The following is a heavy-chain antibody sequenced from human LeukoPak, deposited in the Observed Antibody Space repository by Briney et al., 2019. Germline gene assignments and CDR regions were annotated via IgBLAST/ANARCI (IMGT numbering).Heavy chain of an antibody. V-gene: IGHV4-39*01. CDR1: GGSISSSSYY. CDR3: ARHKRKYDSSGYYYSPRDY. Sequence: SETPSLTCTVSGGSISSSSYYWGWIRQPPGKGLEWIGSIYYSGSTYYNPSLKSRVTISVDTSKNQFSLKLSSVTAADTAVYYCARHKRKYDSSGYYYSPRDYWGQGTLVTVSS. D-gene: IGHD3-22*01. CDR2: IYYSGST. J-gene: IGHJ4*02.